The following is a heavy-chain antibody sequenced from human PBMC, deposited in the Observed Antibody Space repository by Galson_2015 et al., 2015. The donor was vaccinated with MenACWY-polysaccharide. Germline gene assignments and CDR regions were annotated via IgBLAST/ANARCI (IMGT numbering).Heavy chain of an antibody. CDR1: GFTFASYA. V-gene: IGHV3-23*01. J-gene: IGHJ5*02. CDR3: AKDSTDFWSVAGRFDH. Sequence: SLRLSCAASGFTFASYAMSWVRQAPGKGLEWVSAIRSSGTNTYYADSVKGRFTISRDNSKNTLYLQMNSLRAEDTAVYYCAKDSTDFWSVAGRFDHWGQGTLDTVS. CDR2: IRSSGTNT. D-gene: IGHD3-3*01.